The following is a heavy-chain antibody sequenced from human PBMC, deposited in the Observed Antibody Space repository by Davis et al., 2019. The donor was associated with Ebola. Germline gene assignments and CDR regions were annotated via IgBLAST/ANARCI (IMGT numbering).Heavy chain of an antibody. Sequence: GESLKISCSVSGFTFSNYAMHWVRQAPGKGLEYVSGIKNNGASTNYVDSVKGRITISRDNSKSTVHLQMNSLSPEDTAVYYCVRVAAFCDSTGCYTSYYFDYWGPGTLVTVSS. D-gene: IGHD2-2*02. CDR1: GFTFSNYA. J-gene: IGHJ4*02. CDR3: VRVAAFCDSTGCYTSYYFDY. CDR2: IKNNGAST. V-gene: IGHV3-64D*08.